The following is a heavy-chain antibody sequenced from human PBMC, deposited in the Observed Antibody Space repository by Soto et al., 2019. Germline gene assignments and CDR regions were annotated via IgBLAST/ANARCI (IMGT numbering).Heavy chain of an antibody. D-gene: IGHD3-3*01. CDR3: AREPGRGIFGVVIWAQSYYGMDV. CDR1: GYTFTSYG. CDR2: ISAYNGNT. V-gene: IGHV1-18*01. J-gene: IGHJ6*02. Sequence: ASVKVSCKASGYTFTSYGISWVRQAPGQGLEWMGWISAYNGNTNYAQKLQGRVTMTTDTSTSTAYMELRSLRSDDTAVYYCAREPGRGIFGVVIWAQSYYGMDVWGQGTTVTVSS.